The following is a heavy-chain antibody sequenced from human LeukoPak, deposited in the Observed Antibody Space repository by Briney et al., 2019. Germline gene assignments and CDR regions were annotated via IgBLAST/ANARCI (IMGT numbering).Heavy chain of an antibody. J-gene: IGHJ4*02. D-gene: IGHD3-22*01. CDR3: ARDSSLSGFLY. Sequence: GGSLRLSCAASGFTVSNSYMSWVRQAPGKGLEWVSLIYSGGRTYYTDSVKGRFTISRDNSKNTLYLQMNSLRAEDTAVYYCARDSSLSGFLYWDQGTLVTVSS. V-gene: IGHV3-53*01. CDR1: GFTVSNSY. CDR2: IYSGGRT.